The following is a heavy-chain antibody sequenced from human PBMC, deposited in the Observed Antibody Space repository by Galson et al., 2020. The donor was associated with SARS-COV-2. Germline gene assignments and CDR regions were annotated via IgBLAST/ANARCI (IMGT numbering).Heavy chain of an antibody. CDR3: AKDRYYDFWSGEPGGCDY. D-gene: IGHD3-3*01. CDR1: GFTFSSYG. V-gene: IGHV3-30*18. CDR2: ISYDGSNK. Sequence: GESLKISCAASGFTFSSYGMHWVRQAPGKGLEWVAVISYDGSNKYYADSVKGRFTISRDNSKNTLYLQMNSLRAEDTAVYYCAKDRYYDFWSGEPGGCDYWGQGTLVTVSS. J-gene: IGHJ4*02.